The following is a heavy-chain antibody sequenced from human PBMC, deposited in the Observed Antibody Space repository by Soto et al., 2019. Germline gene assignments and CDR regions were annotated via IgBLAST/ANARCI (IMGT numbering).Heavy chain of an antibody. Sequence: QVQLQESGPGVAKASETLSLTCTVSGRSMSGYYWSWIQPPAGERLVWIGRIYTSGTTDFNPSLKGRVTMSVDTSKNQFSLKLTSVTAADTALYYCAREDYYDTGYYVVWGQGTQVTVSS. D-gene: IGHD3-9*01. V-gene: IGHV4-4*07. CDR2: IYTSGTT. J-gene: IGHJ4*02. CDR3: AREDYYDTGYYVV. CDR1: GRSMSGYY.